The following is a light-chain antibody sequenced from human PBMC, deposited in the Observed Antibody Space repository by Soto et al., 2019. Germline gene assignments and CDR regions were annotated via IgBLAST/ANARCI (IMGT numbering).Light chain of an antibody. CDR1: SSDVGSDNL. CDR2: DVF. CDR3: SSYTTTNTHVV. V-gene: IGLV2-14*03. Sequence: QSALTQPASVSGSPGQSITISCTGTSSDVGSDNLVAWYQQHPDKAPKLIIYDVFNRPSGVSNRFSGSKFGNTASLTITGLRAEDEADYYCSSYTTTNTHVVFGGGTKVTVL. J-gene: IGLJ2*01.